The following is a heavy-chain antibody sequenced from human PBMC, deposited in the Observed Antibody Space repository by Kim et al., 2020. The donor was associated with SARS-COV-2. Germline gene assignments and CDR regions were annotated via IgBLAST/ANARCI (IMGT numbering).Heavy chain of an antibody. CDR3: ARDRDIVGATPFDP. CDR1: GFTFSSYS. V-gene: IGHV3-48*04. D-gene: IGHD1-26*01. J-gene: IGHJ5*02. Sequence: GGSLRLSCAASGFTFSSYSMNWVRQAPGKGLEWVSYISSSSSTIYYADSVKGRFTISRDNAKNSLYLQMNSLRAEDTAVYYCARDRDIVGATPFDPWGQGTLVTVSS. CDR2: ISSSSSTI.